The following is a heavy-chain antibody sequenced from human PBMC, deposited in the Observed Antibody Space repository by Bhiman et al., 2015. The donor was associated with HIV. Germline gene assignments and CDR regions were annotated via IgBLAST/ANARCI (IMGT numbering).Heavy chain of an antibody. V-gene: IGHV3-9*01. CDR2: ISWNSGSI. CDR1: GFTFSSYA. CDR3: AKGSFIAAAGGPGGGFNY. Sequence: EVQLLESGGGLVQPGESLRLSCAASGFTFSSYAMIWVRQAPGKGLEWVSAISWNSGSIGYADSVKGRFTISRDNAKNSLYLQMYSLTAEDTALYYCAKGSFIAAAGGPGGGFNYWGQGTLVTVSS. J-gene: IGHJ4*02. D-gene: IGHD6-13*01.